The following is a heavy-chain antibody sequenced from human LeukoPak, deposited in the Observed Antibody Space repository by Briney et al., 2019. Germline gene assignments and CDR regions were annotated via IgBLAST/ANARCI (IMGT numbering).Heavy chain of an antibody. CDR3: ARASVTMVRGVTSHWFDP. V-gene: IGHV4-4*02. Sequence: SETLSLTCAVSGGSISSSNWWSWIRQPPGKGLEWIGEIYHSGSTYYNPSLKSRVTISVDTSKNQFSLKLSSVTAADTAVYYCARASVTMVRGVTSHWFDPWGQGTLVTVSS. D-gene: IGHD3-10*01. J-gene: IGHJ5*02. CDR1: GGSISSSNW. CDR2: IYHSGST.